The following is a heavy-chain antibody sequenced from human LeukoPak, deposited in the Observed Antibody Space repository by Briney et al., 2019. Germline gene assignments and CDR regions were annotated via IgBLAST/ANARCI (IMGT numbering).Heavy chain of an antibody. J-gene: IGHJ3*02. V-gene: IGHV3-48*03. CDR2: ICSSGSTT. CDR3: ARGNYYENSGYWVLSAFDI. CDR1: GFSISNYE. D-gene: IGHD3-22*01. Sequence: GGSLRLSCAASGFSISNYEMNWVRQAPGKGLEWVSYICSSGSTTYYADSVKGRFTISRDTAKNSLYLQMNSLRAEDTAVYYCARGNYYENSGYWVLSAFDIWGQGTMVTVSS.